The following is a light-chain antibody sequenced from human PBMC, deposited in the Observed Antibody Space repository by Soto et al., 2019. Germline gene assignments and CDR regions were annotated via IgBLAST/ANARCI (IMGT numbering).Light chain of an antibody. CDR1: QSVRSY. Sequence: EIVLTQSPATLSLSPGERATLSCRASQSVRSYLAWYQQKPGQAPRLLIYDASNRATGIPARFSGSGSGTDFTLTISSLEPEDFAVYYCQHRSNWPLTFGGGNKVEIK. CDR3: QHRSNWPLT. J-gene: IGKJ4*01. V-gene: IGKV3-11*01. CDR2: DAS.